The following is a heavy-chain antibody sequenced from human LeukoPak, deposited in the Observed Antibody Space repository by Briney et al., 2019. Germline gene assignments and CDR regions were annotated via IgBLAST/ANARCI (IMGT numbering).Heavy chain of an antibody. CDR1: GYTFTGYY. D-gene: IGHD3-10*01. CDR3: ARVPKVWGGNWFDP. Sequence: ASVKVSCKASGYTFTGYYIHWVRQAPGQGLEWMGWINPNSGGTNYAQNFQGRVTMTRDTSISTAYMELSRLRSDDTAVYYCARVPKVWGGNWFDPWGQGTLVTVSS. CDR2: INPNSGGT. V-gene: IGHV1-2*02. J-gene: IGHJ5*02.